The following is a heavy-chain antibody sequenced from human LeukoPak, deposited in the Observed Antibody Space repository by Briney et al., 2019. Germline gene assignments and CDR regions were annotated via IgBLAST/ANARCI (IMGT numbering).Heavy chain of an antibody. CDR1: GFTLNTSA. J-gene: IGHJ4*02. D-gene: IGHD2-8*01. V-gene: IGHV3-7*05. Sequence: GGSLRLSCAASGFTLNTSAMTWVRQAPGKGLECVANIKRDGIEKYYVESVKGRFTVSRDNAKNSLYLQMNDLRAEDTAIYYCTRVLAYATTWAYFDSWGQGTLATVSS. CDR2: IKRDGIEK. CDR3: TRVLAYATTWAYFDS.